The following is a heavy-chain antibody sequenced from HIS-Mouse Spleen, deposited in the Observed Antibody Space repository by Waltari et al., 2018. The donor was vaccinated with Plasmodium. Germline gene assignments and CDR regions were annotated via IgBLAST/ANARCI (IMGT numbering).Heavy chain of an antibody. D-gene: IGHD3-16*01. CDR1: GGSLRTSCYS. Sequence: QLQLQESGPGLVKPSETLSLTCPVSGGSLRTSCYSWGWIRQPPGKGLEWIGSIYYSGSTYYNPSLKSRVTISVDTSKNQFSLKLSSVTAADTAVYYCARGRGACFDYWGQGTLVTVSS. CDR3: ARGRGACFDY. CDR2: IYYSGST. V-gene: IGHV4-39*07. J-gene: IGHJ4*02.